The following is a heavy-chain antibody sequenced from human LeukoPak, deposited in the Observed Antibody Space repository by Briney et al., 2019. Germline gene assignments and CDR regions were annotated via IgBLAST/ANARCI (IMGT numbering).Heavy chain of an antibody. V-gene: IGHV4-4*09. J-gene: IGHJ4*02. CDR1: GDSITTYY. CDR2: IYNNGNT. D-gene: IGHD3-10*01. Sequence: TASGTLSLTCTVSGDSITTYYWSWIRQPPGKGLQWIGYIYNNGNTKYNPSLKSRVTISGDSSKNQFSLELTSVTAADTAIYYCARASLASANYYTAQPLFDYWGQGTLVTVSS. CDR3: ARASLASANYYTAQPLFDY.